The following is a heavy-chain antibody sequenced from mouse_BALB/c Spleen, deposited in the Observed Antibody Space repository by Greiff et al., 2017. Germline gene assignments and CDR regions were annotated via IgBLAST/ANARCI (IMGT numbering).Heavy chain of an antibody. D-gene: IGHD1-1*02. CDR1: GFTFSSFG. CDR3: ARGPYGA. J-gene: IGHJ3*02. V-gene: IGHV5-17*02. CDR2: ISSGSSTI. Sequence: EVKVVESGGGLVQPGGSRKLSCAASGFTFSSFGMHWVRQAPEKGLEWVAYISSGSSTIYYADTVKGRFTISRDNPKNTLFLQMTSLRSEDTAMYYCARGPYGAWGQGTLVTVSA.